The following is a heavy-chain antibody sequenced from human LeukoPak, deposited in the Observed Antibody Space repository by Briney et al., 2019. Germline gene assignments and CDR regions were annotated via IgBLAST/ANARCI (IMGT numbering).Heavy chain of an antibody. Sequence: PSETLSLTCTVSGGSISSYWSWIRQSPGKGLEWIGYIYFSGTTKYNPSLKSRLTISIDSSRNQFSLKLSSVTAADTAIYYCVSGGSYLTKWGQGTLVTVSS. CDR3: VSGGSYLTK. D-gene: IGHD3-10*01. CDR1: GGSISSY. J-gene: IGHJ4*02. CDR2: IYFSGTT. V-gene: IGHV4-59*01.